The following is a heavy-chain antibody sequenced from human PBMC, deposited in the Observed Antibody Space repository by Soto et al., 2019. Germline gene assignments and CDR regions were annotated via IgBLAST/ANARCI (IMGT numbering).Heavy chain of an antibody. CDR1: GFTFSSYS. J-gene: IGHJ6*02. V-gene: IGHV3-21*01. CDR2: ISSSSSYI. Sequence: GGSLRLSCAASGFTFSSYSMNWVRQAPGKGLEWVSSISSSSSYIYYADSVRGRFTISRDNAKNSLYLQMNSLRAEDTAVYYCARAHCSSTSCATGGYYYYYYGMDVWGQGTTVTVS. CDR3: ARAHCSSTSCATGGYYYYYYGMDV. D-gene: IGHD2-2*01.